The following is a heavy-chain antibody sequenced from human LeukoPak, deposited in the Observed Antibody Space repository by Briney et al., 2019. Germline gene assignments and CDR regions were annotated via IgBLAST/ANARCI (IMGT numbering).Heavy chain of an antibody. D-gene: IGHD3-10*01. CDR3: ASLYGSGSYGGMDV. V-gene: IGHV4-34*01. J-gene: IGHJ6*02. CDR1: GGSFSGYY. CDR2: INHSGST. Sequence: LKPSETLSLTCAVYGGSFSGYYWSWIRQPPGKGLEWIGEINHSGSTNYNPSLKSRVTISVDTSKNQFSLKLSSVTAADTAVYYCASLYGSGSYGGMDVWGQGTTVTVSS.